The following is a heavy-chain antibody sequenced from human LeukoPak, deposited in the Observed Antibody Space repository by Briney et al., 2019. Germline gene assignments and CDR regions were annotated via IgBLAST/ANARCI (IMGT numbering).Heavy chain of an antibody. CDR2: ISSSGSTI. J-gene: IGHJ6*02. D-gene: IGHD1-26*01. Sequence: GSLILSCAASGSTFSAYYMSWIRQAPGKGLGCVSYISSSGSTIYYADSVKGRFTISRDNTKNSLYLQTNSLRAEDTAVYYCASGSSEYYYYYGMDVWGQGTTVTASS. CDR1: GSTFSAYY. CDR3: ASGSSEYYYYYGMDV. V-gene: IGHV3-11*01.